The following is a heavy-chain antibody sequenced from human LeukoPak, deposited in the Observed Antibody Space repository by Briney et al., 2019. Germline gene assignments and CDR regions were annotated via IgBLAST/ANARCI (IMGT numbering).Heavy chain of an antibody. Sequence: GESLRLSCADSGFTFNRYAMGWARQAPGKGLEWVSAISGSGAGTYYADSVKGRFTISRDHSKNTLYLQMNSLRAEHTAVYYCARDPIQSSSHPGSYAFDIWGQGTMVTVSS. CDR2: ISGSGAGT. V-gene: IGHV3-23*01. CDR3: ARDPIQSSSHPGSYAFDI. D-gene: IGHD6-6*01. J-gene: IGHJ3*02. CDR1: GFTFNRYA.